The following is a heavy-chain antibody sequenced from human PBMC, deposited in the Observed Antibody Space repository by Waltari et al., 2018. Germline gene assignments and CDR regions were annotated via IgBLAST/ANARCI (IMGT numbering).Heavy chain of an antibody. CDR1: GFTFSSYG. J-gene: IGHJ4*02. V-gene: IGHV3-33*01. D-gene: IGHD4-17*01. Sequence: QVQLVESGGGVVQPGRSLRLSCAASGFTFSSYGMHWVRQAPGKGLGGVAVIWYDGSNKYYADSVKGRFTISRDNSKNTLYLQMNSLRAEDTAVYYCARDRTTVLDYWGQGTLVTVSS. CDR3: ARDRTTVLDY. CDR2: IWYDGSNK.